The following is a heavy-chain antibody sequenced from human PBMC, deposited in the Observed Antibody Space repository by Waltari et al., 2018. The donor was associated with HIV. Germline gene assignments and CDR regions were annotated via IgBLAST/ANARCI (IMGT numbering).Heavy chain of an antibody. D-gene: IGHD4-17*01. CDR2: ISYSGSA. V-gene: IGHV4-39*07. CDR3: AGAPNGDFSWLDP. CDR1: GGSVTSSTYY. Sequence: QLQLQESGPGLVKPSETLSLTCTVPGGSVTSSTYYWGWIRQAPGRGLEWIGAISYSGSAYYNPSLESRVTISLDTSKNQFSLKLQSVTAADTAVYYCAGAPNGDFSWLDPWGQGTLVTVSS. J-gene: IGHJ5*02.